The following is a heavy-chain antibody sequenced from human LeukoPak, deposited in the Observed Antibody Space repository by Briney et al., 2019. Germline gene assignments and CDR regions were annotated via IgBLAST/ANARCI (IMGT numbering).Heavy chain of an antibody. CDR1: GASVSSGSYY. CDR2: IYYSGST. D-gene: IGHD2/OR15-2a*01. V-gene: IGHV4-61*01. CDR3: ARSEKLLSDY. J-gene: IGHJ4*02. Sequence: PSEALSLTCAVSGASVSSGSYYWNWIRQPPGKGLEWIGYIYYSGSTNYNPSLKSRVTISVDTSKNQFSLKLSSVTAADTAVYYCARSEKLLSDYWGQGTLVTVSS.